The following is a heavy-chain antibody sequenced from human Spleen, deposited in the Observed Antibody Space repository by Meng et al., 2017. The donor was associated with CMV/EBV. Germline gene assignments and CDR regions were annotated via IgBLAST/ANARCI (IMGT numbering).Heavy chain of an antibody. CDR1: GGSFSGYY. CDR2: INHVGTT. V-gene: IGHV4-34*01. D-gene: IGHD5-12*01. CDR3: ARRGKAWIPDY. J-gene: IGHJ4*02. Sequence: SETLSLTCAVYGGSFSGYYWSWIRQPPGKGLEWIGQINHVGTTNYNPSLKSRVTISVDPSKHQFSLKLDSLTAADTAVYYCARRGKAWIPDYWGQGTLVTVSS.